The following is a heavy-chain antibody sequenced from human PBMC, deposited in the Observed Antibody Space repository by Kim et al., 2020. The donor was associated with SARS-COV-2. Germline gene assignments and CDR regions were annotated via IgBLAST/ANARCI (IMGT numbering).Heavy chain of an antibody. CDR2: INNLDTTT. CDR3: VSNGLY. J-gene: IGHJ4*02. Sequence: GGSLRLSCVGSGFTFSDYEFNWVRQAPGRGLEWISYINNLDTTTYYADSVKGRFTISRDNTKNSLYLEMNNLRVEDTAVYFCVSNGLYWGRGTPVTVAS. D-gene: IGHD6-19*01. CDR1: GFTFSDYE. V-gene: IGHV3-48*03.